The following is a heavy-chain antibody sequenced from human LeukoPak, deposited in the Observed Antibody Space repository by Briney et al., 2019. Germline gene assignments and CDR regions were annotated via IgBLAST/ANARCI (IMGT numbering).Heavy chain of an antibody. CDR3: ASRWWYFDL. D-gene: IGHD6-13*01. Sequence: GGSLRLSCAASGFPFSSFDMHWVRQATGKGLEWVSAIGSAGDTYYPGSVKGRFTISRDNAKNTLYLQMNSLRAEDTALYYCASRWWYFDLWGRGTLVTVSS. CDR1: GFPFSSFD. J-gene: IGHJ2*01. CDR2: IGSAGDT. V-gene: IGHV3-13*01.